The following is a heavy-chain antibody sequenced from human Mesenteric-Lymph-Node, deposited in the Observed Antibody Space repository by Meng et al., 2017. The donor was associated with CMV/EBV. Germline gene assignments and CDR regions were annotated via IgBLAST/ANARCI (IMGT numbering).Heavy chain of an antibody. Sequence: GESLKISCAASGFTFSSYAMSWVRQAPGKGLEWVSAISGSGGSTYYADSVKGRFTISRDNSKNTLYLQMNSLRAEDTAVYYCAKDSQSHVLRFLEWLPYYFDYWGQGTLVTVSS. D-gene: IGHD3-3*01. J-gene: IGHJ4*02. V-gene: IGHV3-23*01. CDR1: GFTFSSYA. CDR3: AKDSQSHVLRFLEWLPYYFDY. CDR2: ISGSGGST.